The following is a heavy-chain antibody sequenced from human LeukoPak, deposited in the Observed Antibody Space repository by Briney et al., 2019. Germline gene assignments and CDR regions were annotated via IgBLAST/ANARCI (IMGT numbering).Heavy chain of an antibody. CDR3: ARAVTYYYGSGIDY. CDR2: IYHSGST. V-gene: IGHV4-38-2*02. CDR1: GYSISSGYY. Sequence: PSETLSLTCTVSGYSISSGYYWGWIRQPPGKGLEWIGSIYHSGSTYYNPSLKSRVTISVDTSKNQFSLKLSSVTAADTAVYYCARAVTYYYGSGIDYWGQGTLVTVSS. D-gene: IGHD3-10*01. J-gene: IGHJ4*02.